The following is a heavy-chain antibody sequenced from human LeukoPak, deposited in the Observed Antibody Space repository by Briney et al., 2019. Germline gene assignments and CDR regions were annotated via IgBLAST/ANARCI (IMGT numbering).Heavy chain of an antibody. CDR2: LYPGDSDT. V-gene: IGHV5-51*01. CDR3: ARRAYGSGEIDY. D-gene: IGHD3-10*01. J-gene: IGHJ4*02. CDR1: GYSFSSYW. Sequence: GESLKICCKGSGYSFSSYWICWVRPLPGRGVEWMWILYPGDSDTRYSPSFQGQVTISADKSISTAYLQWSSLKASDTAMYYCARRAYGSGEIDYWGQGTPVTVSS.